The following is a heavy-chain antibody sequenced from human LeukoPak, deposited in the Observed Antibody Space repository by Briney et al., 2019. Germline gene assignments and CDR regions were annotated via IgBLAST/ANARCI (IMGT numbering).Heavy chain of an antibody. Sequence: PSETLSLTCAVYGGSFSGYYWSWIRQPPGKGLEWIGEINHSGSTNYNPSLKSRVTISVDTSKNQFSLKLSSVTAADTAVYYCARFKQGGRYYCYGMDVWGQGTTVTVSS. CDR1: GGSFSGYY. V-gene: IGHV4-34*01. D-gene: IGHD1-26*01. CDR2: INHSGST. J-gene: IGHJ6*02. CDR3: ARFKQGGRYYCYGMDV.